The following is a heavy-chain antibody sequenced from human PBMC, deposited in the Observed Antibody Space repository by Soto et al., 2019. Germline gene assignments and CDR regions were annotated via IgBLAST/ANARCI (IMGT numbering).Heavy chain of an antibody. D-gene: IGHD6-13*01. CDR1: GYTFTSYY. J-gene: IGHJ6*02. V-gene: IGHV1-2*04. CDR2: INPNSGGT. Sequence: ASVKVSCKASGYTFTSYYMHWVRQAPGQGLEWMGWINPNSGGTNYAQKFQGWVTMTRDTSISTAYMELSRLRSDDTAVYYCARDPSSIAAAAPYYYYYRMDVWGQGTTVTVS. CDR3: ARDPSSIAAAAPYYYYYRMDV.